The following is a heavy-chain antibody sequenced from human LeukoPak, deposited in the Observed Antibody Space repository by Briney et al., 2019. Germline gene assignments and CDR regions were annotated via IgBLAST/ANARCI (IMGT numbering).Heavy chain of an antibody. J-gene: IGHJ5*02. Sequence: SETLSLTCTVSGGSISSSSYFWGWIRQPPGKGLEWIGSIYYSGSTYNNPSLKSRVTISVDTSKNQFSLKLSSVTAADTAVYYCARDKTSTWEYNWFDPWGQGTLVTVSS. CDR1: GGSISSSSYF. CDR2: IYYSGST. CDR3: ARDKTSTWEYNWFDP. V-gene: IGHV4-39*07. D-gene: IGHD1-26*01.